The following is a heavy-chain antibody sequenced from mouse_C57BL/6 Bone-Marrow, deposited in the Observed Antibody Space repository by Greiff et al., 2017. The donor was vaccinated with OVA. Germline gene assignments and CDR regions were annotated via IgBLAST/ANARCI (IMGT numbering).Heavy chain of an antibody. CDR1: GFTFSDYG. CDR3: ARYDYAPMDY. D-gene: IGHD2-4*01. J-gene: IGHJ4*01. V-gene: IGHV5-15*01. Sequence: EVQLVESGGGLVQPGGSLKLSCAASGFTFSDYGMAWVRQAPRKGPEWVAFISNLAYSIYYADTVTGRFTISRENAKNTLYLEMSSLRSEDTAMYYCARYDYAPMDYWGQGTSVTVSS. CDR2: ISNLAYSI.